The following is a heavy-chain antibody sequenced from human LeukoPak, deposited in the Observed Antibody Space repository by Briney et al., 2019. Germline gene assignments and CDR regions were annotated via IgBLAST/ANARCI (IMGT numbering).Heavy chain of an antibody. J-gene: IGHJ6*03. CDR1: GFTFSSYS. D-gene: IGHD6-19*01. CDR3: ARDRDGGWYLYYYYYMDV. CDR2: ISSSSSTI. V-gene: IGHV3-48*01. Sequence: GGSLRLSCAASGFTFSSYSMNWVRQAPGKGLEWVSYISSSSSTIYYADSVKGRFTISRDNAKNSLYLQMNSLRAEDTAVYYCARDRDGGWYLYYYYYMDVWSKGTTVTVSS.